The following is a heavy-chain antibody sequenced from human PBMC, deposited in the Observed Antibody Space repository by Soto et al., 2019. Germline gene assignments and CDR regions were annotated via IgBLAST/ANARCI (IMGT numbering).Heavy chain of an antibody. D-gene: IGHD6-6*01. Sequence: ASVKVSCKASGYTFTSFGVSWVRQVPGQGLEWMGWISGYNGDTDYAQKFQGRVTMTTDRYTSTAYMEVRSLRSDDTAVYYCARDKPQQIVGYNYYYGMDVWGQGTTVTVSS. V-gene: IGHV1-18*04. J-gene: IGHJ6*02. CDR3: ARDKPQQIVGYNYYYGMDV. CDR2: ISGYNGDT. CDR1: GYTFTSFG.